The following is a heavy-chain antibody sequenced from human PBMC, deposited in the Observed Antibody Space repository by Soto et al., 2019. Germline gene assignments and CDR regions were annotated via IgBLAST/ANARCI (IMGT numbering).Heavy chain of an antibody. V-gene: IGHV3-7*01. CDR2: IKQDGSEK. CDR1: GFTFSSYW. CDR3: ARDGGKIDSAFPMVRGVRWGFFGY. D-gene: IGHD3-10*01. Sequence: EVQLVESGGGLVQPGGSLRLSCAASGFTFSSYWMSWVRQAPGKGLEWVANIKQDGSEKYYVDSVKGRFTISRDNAKISLYLQMNSLRAEDTAVDYCARDGGKIDSAFPMVRGVRWGFFGYWGQGTLVTVSS. J-gene: IGHJ4*02.